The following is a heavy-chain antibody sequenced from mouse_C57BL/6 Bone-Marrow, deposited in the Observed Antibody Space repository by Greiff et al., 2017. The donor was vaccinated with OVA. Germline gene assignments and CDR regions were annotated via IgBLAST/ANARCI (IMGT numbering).Heavy chain of an antibody. V-gene: IGHV7-3*01. CDR2: IRNKANGYTT. CDR1: GFTFTDYY. CDR3: ARHYYGNGWYFDV. J-gene: IGHJ1*03. Sequence: EVKLEESGGGLVQPGGSLSLSCAASGFTFTDYYMSWVRQPPGKALEWLGFIRNKANGYTTEYSASVKGRFTISRDNSQSILYLQMNALRAEDSATYYCARHYYGNGWYFDVWGTGTTVTVSS. D-gene: IGHD2-1*01.